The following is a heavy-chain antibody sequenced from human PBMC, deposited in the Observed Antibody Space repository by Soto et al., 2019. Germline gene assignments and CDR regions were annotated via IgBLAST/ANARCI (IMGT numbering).Heavy chain of an antibody. CDR3: AKDPKLYGDYYYGMDV. V-gene: IGHV3-30*18. J-gene: IGHJ6*01. Sequence: QVQLVESGGDVVQPGRSLRLSCAASGFTFSSYGMHWVRQAPGKGLEWVAVISYDGSNKYYADSVKGRFTISSDNSKNSLYLQRNSLRAEDTAVYYCAKDPKLYGDYYYGMDVWGQGTTVTVSS. CDR2: ISYDGSNK. D-gene: IGHD4-17*01. CDR1: GFTFSSYG.